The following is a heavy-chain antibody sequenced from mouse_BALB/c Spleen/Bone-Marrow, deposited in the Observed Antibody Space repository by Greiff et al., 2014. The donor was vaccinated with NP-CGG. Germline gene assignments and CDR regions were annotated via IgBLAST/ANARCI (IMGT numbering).Heavy chain of an antibody. CDR1: GFTFSSYT. V-gene: IGHV5-12-2*01. J-gene: IGHJ4*01. Sequence: SGGGLVQPGGSLKLSCAASGFTFSSYTMSWVRQTPEKRLEWVAYISNGGGSTYYPDTVKGRFTISRDNAKNTLYLQMSSLKSEDTAMYYCARHGYYGSRAMDYWSQGTSVTVSS. CDR2: ISNGGGST. D-gene: IGHD1-1*01. CDR3: ARHGYYGSRAMDY.